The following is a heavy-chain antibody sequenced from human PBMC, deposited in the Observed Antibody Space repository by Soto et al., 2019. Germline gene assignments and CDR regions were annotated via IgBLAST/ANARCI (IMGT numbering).Heavy chain of an antibody. J-gene: IGHJ6*03. CDR2: IYHSGRT. Sequence: SETLSLTCSVSGDSISSYYWSWIRQPPGKGLEWIGYIYHSGRTLYNPSLQSRVTISVDTSKKQFSLKVNSMTAADTAVYYCARTRDQYCSGGNCYYHYYMAVWGKGTSVTVSS. V-gene: IGHV4-59*08. CDR1: GDSISSYY. D-gene: IGHD2-15*01. CDR3: ARTRDQYCSGGNCYYHYYMAV.